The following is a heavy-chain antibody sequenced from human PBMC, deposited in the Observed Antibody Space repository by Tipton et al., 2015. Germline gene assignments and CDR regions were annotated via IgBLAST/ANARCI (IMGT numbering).Heavy chain of an antibody. CDR3: ARGSRTDAFDI. J-gene: IGHJ3*02. Sequence: SLRLSCAASGFRFSAFWMNWVRQAPGKGLEWVANIKQDAGEKTYVDSVRGRFTISRDNGKNSLYLQMNSLRAEDTAVYYCARGSRTDAFDIWGQGTMVTVSS. CDR1: GFRFSAFW. CDR2: IKQDAGEK. V-gene: IGHV3-7*05.